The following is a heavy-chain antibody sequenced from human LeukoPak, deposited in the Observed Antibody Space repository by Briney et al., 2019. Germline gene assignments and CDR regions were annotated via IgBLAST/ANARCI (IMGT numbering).Heavy chain of an antibody. J-gene: IGHJ4*02. V-gene: IGHV1-69*02. D-gene: IGHD5-18*01. CDR1: GGTFSSYT. CDR2: IIPILGIA. Sequence: SVKVSCKASGGTFSSYTISWVRRAPGQGLEWMGRIIPILGIANYAQKFQGRVTITADKSTSTAYMELSSLRSEDTAVYYCARAKTAMVTCFDYWGQGTLVTVSS. CDR3: ARAKTAMVTCFDY.